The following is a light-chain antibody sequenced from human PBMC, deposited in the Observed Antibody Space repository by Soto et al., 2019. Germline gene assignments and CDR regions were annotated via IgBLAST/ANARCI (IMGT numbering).Light chain of an antibody. Sequence: IQMTQSPSTLSGSVGDRVTITCRASQSISYWLAWYQQRPGKAPRLLIYKASSLQSGVPSRFSGSGSGTEFTLTISSLQPDDFATYFCLQYNDYPLTFGGGTKVDI. CDR3: LQYNDYPLT. CDR1: QSISYW. J-gene: IGKJ4*01. CDR2: KAS. V-gene: IGKV1-5*03.